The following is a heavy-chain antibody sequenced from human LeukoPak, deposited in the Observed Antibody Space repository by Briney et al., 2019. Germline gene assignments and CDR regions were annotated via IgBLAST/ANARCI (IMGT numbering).Heavy chain of an antibody. V-gene: IGHV3-23*01. J-gene: IGHJ4*02. CDR1: GFTFSSYG. CDR3: ARSGYNRFDY. D-gene: IGHD5-24*01. CDR2: ISGSRGST. Sequence: GGSLRLSCAASGFTFSSYGMHWVRQTPGKGLEWVSAISGSRGSTFYADSVKGRFTISRDNSKNTLYLQMNSLRAEDTAVYYCARSGYNRFDYWGQGTLVTVSS.